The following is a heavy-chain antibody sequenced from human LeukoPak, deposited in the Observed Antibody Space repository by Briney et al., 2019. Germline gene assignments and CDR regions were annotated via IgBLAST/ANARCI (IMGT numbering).Heavy chain of an antibody. CDR3: ARSKGLGSDY. CDR2: IYYSGST. CDR1: GGSISSSSYY. Sequence: SETLSLTCTVSGGSISSSSYYWGWIRQPPGKGLEWIGSIYYSGSTYYNPSLKSRVTISVDTSKNQFSLKLSSVTAADTAVYYCARSKGLGSDYWGQGTLVTVSS. D-gene: IGHD6-19*01. J-gene: IGHJ4*02. V-gene: IGHV4-39*07.